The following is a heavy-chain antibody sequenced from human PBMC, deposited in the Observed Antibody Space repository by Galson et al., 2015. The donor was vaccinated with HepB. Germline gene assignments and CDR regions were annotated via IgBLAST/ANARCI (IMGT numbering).Heavy chain of an antibody. J-gene: IGHJ5*02. CDR2: ISAYNGNT. Sequence: SVKVSCKASGYTFTSYGISWVRQAPGQGLEWMGWISAYNGNTNYAQKLQGRVTMTTDTSTSTAYMELRSLRSDDTAVYYCARAMITFGGVIDRFDPWGQGTLVTVSS. D-gene: IGHD3-16*02. V-gene: IGHV1-18*01. CDR1: GYTFTSYG. CDR3: ARAMITFGGVIDRFDP.